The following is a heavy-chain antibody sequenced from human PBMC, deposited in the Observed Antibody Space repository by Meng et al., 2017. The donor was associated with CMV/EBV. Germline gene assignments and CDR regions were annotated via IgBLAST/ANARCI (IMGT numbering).Heavy chain of an antibody. CDR3: AREYCSRTSSPWRGKDY. V-gene: IGHV1-8*02. J-gene: IGHJ4*02. Sequence: ASVKVSCKASGYTFTSYDINWVRQAPGQGLEWMGWMNPNSGNTGYAQKFQGRVTMTRNTSISTAYMELSRLRSEDTAVYYCAREYCSRTSSPWRGKDYWGQGTMVTVSS. D-gene: IGHD2-2*01. CDR1: GYTFTSYD. CDR2: MNPNSGNT.